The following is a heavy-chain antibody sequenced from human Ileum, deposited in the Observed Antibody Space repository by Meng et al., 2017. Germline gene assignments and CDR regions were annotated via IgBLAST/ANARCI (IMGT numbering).Heavy chain of an antibody. V-gene: IGHV3-7*01. D-gene: IGHD4-17*01. J-gene: IGHJ4*02. CDR3: ARAYFYGDYVFDY. Sequence: GSLKISCAASGFTVSTYWMSWVRQAPGKGLEWVANIKQDGSEKYYVDSVKGRFTISRDNAKNSLYLQMNSLRAEDTAVYYCARAYFYGDYVFDYWGQGTLVTVSS. CDR1: GFTVSTYW. CDR2: IKQDGSEK.